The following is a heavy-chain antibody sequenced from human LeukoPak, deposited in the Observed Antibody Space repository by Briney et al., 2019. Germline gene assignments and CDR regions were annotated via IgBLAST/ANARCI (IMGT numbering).Heavy chain of an antibody. CDR2: IYPGDSDT. J-gene: IGHJ6*02. V-gene: IGHV5-51*01. D-gene: IGHD4-17*01. CDR1: GYSFTSYW. CDR3: VRRTTVTTKHYYYYGMDV. Sequence: GESLKISCKGSGYSFTSYWIGWVRQMPGKGLEWMGIIYPGDSDTRYSPSFQGQVTISADKSISTAYLQWSSLKASDTAMYYCVRRTTVTTKHYYYYGMDVWGQGTTVTVSS.